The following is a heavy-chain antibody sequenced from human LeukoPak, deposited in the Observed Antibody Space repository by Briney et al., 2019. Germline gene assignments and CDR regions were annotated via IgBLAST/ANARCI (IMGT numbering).Heavy chain of an antibody. CDR2: ISGSGGST. D-gene: IGHD3-9*01. V-gene: IGHV3-23*01. Sequence: GGSLRLSCAASGFIFSSYWMHWVRQAPGKGLEWVSAISGSGGSTYYADSVKGRFTISRDNSKNTLYLQMNSLRAEDTAVYYCAKDLKRYEDWFDPWGQGTLVTVSS. CDR1: GFIFSSYW. CDR3: AKDLKRYEDWFDP. J-gene: IGHJ5*02.